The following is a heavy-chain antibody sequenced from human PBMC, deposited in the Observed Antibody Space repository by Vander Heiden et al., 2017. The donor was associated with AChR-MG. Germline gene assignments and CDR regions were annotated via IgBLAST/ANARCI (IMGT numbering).Heavy chain of an antibody. CDR2: ISGSGGST. Sequence: EVQLLESGGGLVQPGGSLRLSCAASGFTFSRYAMSWVRQAPGKGLEWVSAISGSGGSTYYADSVKGRFTISRDNSKNTLYLQMNSLRAEDTAVYYCAKISGQWLSSFDYWGQGTLVTVSS. CDR3: AKISGQWLSSFDY. V-gene: IGHV3-23*01. D-gene: IGHD6-19*01. J-gene: IGHJ4*02. CDR1: GFTFSRYA.